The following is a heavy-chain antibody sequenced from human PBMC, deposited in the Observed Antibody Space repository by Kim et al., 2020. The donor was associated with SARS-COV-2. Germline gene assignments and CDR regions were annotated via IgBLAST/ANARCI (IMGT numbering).Heavy chain of an antibody. CDR3: ARGRFYCSSTSCQPTNYYYCGGGV. Sequence: SETLSLTCTVSGGSVSSGSYYWSWIRQPPGKGLEWIGYIYYSGSTNYNPSLKSRVTISVDTSKNQFSLKLSSVTAADTAVYYCARGRFYCSSTSCQPTNYYYCGGGVWGQGTAHTVSS. CDR1: GGSVSSGSYY. J-gene: IGHJ6*02. V-gene: IGHV4-61*01. CDR2: IYYSGST. D-gene: IGHD2-2*01.